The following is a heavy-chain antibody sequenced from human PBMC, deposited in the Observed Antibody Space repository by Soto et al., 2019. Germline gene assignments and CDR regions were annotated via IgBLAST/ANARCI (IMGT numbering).Heavy chain of an antibody. CDR1: GGSISSGDYY. Sequence: SETLSLTCTVSGGSISSGDYYWSWIRQHPGKGLEWIGYIYYSGSTNYNPSLKSRVTISIDTSKNQFSLRLSSVTAADTAVYYCARQRWFDSWGQGTLVTVSS. V-gene: IGHV4-61*08. CDR2: IYYSGST. CDR3: ARQRWFDS. J-gene: IGHJ5*01.